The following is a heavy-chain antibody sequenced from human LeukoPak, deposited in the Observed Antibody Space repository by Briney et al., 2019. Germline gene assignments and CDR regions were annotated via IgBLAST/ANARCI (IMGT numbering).Heavy chain of an antibody. D-gene: IGHD2-2*01. V-gene: IGHV3-23*01. CDR1: INLYRQC. J-gene: IGHJ4*02. CDR3: AKFSQLYYFDY. Sequence: GSLKLFLCSSWINLYRQCMGRGPPGSGEGLEWVSAISGSGGSTYYADSVKGRFTISRDNSKNTLYLQMNSLRAEDTAVYYCAKFSQLYYFDYWGQGTLVTVSS. CDR2: ISGSGGST.